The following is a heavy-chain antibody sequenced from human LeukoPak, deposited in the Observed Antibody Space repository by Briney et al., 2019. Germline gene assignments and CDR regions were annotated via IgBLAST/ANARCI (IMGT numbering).Heavy chain of an antibody. CDR1: GGSISSYY. D-gene: IGHD2-15*01. Sequence: SETLSLTCTVSGGSISSYYWSWIRQPRGKGLEWIGDVYSSGSTNYNSSLESRVTISVGTSKKQFSLKLSSVTAADTAVYYCAILEAGSSGGSSKWYYYYYMDVWGKGTTVTVSS. V-gene: IGHV4-59*08. CDR3: AILEAGSSGGSSKWYYYYYMDV. CDR2: VYSSGST. J-gene: IGHJ6*03.